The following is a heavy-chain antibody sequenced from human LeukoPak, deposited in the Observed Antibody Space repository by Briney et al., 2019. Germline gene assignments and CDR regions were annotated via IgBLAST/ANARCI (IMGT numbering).Heavy chain of an antibody. CDR2: ITSSSSYI. CDR1: GFTFSSYS. CDR3: ARDRIYDYVWGSYRNDAFDI. V-gene: IGHV3-21*01. D-gene: IGHD3-16*02. Sequence: GGSLRLSCAASGFTFSSYSMNWVRQAPGKGLEWVSSITSSSSYIYYADSVKGRFTISRHNAKNSLYLQMNSLRAEDTAVYYCARDRIYDYVWGSYRNDAFDIWGQGTMATVSS. J-gene: IGHJ3*02.